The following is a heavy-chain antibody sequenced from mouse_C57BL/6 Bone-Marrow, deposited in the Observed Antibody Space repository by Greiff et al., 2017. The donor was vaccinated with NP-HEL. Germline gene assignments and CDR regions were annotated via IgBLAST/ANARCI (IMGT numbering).Heavy chain of an antibody. Sequence: QVQLQQPGAELVMPGASVKLSCKASGYTFTSYWMHWVKQRPGQGLEWIGEIAPSDSYTNYNQKFKGKSTLTVDTSSSTAYMQLSILTSEDASVYYCARIHWGYAMDYWGQGTSVTVSS. CDR1: GYTFTSYW. J-gene: IGHJ4*01. D-gene: IGHD4-1*01. CDR2: IAPSDSYT. CDR3: ARIHWGYAMDY. V-gene: IGHV1-69*01.